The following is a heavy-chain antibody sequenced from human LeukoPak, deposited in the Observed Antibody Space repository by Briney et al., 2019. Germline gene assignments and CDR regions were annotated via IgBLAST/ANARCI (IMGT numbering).Heavy chain of an antibody. D-gene: IGHD6-19*01. Sequence: GGSLRLSCAASGFTFSGYWMSCVRQAPGKGLEWVANINHAGSEKYYVDSVKGRFTISGDNAKNSLYLQMNSLRAEDTAVYYCARESNGWYTHFDYWGQGTLVTVSS. J-gene: IGHJ4*02. CDR3: ARESNGWYTHFDY. CDR1: GFTFSGYW. CDR2: INHAGSEK. V-gene: IGHV3-7*05.